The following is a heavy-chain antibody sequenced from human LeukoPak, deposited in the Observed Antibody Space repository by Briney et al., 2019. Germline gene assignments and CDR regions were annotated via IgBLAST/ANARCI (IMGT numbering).Heavy chain of an antibody. Sequence: ASVKVSCKASGYTFTGYYMHWVRQAPGQGLEWMGIINPSGGSTSYAQKFQGRVTMTRDTSTSTVYMELSSLRSEDTAVYYCAREGFDYDFWSGYSDYYYYYGMDVWGQGTTVTVSS. J-gene: IGHJ6*02. CDR2: INPSGGST. CDR3: AREGFDYDFWSGYSDYYYYYGMDV. CDR1: GYTFTGYY. V-gene: IGHV1-46*01. D-gene: IGHD3-3*01.